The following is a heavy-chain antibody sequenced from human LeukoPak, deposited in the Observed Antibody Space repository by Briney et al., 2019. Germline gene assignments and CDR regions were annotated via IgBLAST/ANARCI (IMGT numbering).Heavy chain of an antibody. CDR1: GFTFSSYW. V-gene: IGHV3-7*01. CDR3: ARDPFTVVVAADDVDWFDP. D-gene: IGHD2-15*01. Sequence: GGSLRLSCAASGFTFSSYWMSWVRRAPGKGLEWVANIKQDGSEKYYVDSVKGRFTISRDNAKNSLYLQMNSLRAEDTAVYYCARDPFTVVVAADDVDWFDPWGQGTLVTVSS. CDR2: IKQDGSEK. J-gene: IGHJ5*02.